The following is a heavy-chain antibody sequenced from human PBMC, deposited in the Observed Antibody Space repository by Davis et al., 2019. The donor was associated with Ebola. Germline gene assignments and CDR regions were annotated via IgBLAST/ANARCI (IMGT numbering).Heavy chain of an antibody. CDR1: GGSISSSRYY. V-gene: IGHV4-39*01. D-gene: IGHD3-10*01. CDR2: IYYSGST. Sequence: SETLSLTCTVSGGSISSSRYYWGWIRQPPGKGPEWIGSIYYSGSTYYNPSLKSRVTISVDTSKNQFSLKLSSVTAADTAVYYCARHYYGSGSYAPWFDPWGQGTLVTVSS. CDR3: ARHYYGSGSYAPWFDP. J-gene: IGHJ5*02.